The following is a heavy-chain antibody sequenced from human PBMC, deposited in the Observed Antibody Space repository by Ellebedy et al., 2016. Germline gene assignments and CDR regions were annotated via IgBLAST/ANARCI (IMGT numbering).Heavy chain of an antibody. V-gene: IGHV3-21*01. J-gene: IGHJ4*02. D-gene: IGHD3-9*01. CDR1: GFSVHSHA. CDR3: TRDPRPYLRYGHYDC. Sequence: GESLKISCAASGFSVHSHAMSWVRQAPGKGLEWVSSIGNTGSHIFYADSVRGRFTISRDNAKNSLFLQMDSLRADDTAVYYCTRDPRPYLRYGHYDCWGQGTLVTVSS. CDR2: IGNTGSHI.